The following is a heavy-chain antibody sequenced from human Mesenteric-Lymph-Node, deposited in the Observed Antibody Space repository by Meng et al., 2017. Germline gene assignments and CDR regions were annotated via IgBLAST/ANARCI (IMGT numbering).Heavy chain of an antibody. V-gene: IGHV3-30*04. CDR3: SRDLKVPAPIP. J-gene: IGHJ5*02. CDR2: ISYDGSNK. CDR1: GFTFSSYA. Sequence: GESLKISCAASGFTFSSYAMHWVRQAPGKGLEWVAVISYDGSNKYYADSVKGRFTISRDNSKNTLYLQMNSLRAEDTAVYYCSRDLKVPAPIPWGQGTLVTVSS. D-gene: IGHD2-2*01.